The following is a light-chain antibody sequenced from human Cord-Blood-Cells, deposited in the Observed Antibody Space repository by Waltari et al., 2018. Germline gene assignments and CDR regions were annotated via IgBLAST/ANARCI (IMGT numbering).Light chain of an antibody. J-gene: IGKJ1*01. CDR1: QSISSW. V-gene: IGKV1-5*03. CDR2: KAS. Sequence: DIQMTQSPSTLSASVGDRVTVTCRASQSISSWLAWYQQKPGKAPKLLIYKASSLESGVPSRYSGSGSRTEFTLTISSLQPVDFATYFCQQYNSYSQTFGQGTKVEIK. CDR3: QQYNSYSQT.